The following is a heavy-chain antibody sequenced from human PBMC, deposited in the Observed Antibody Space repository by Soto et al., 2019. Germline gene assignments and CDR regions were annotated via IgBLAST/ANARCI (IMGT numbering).Heavy chain of an antibody. CDR1: GFTFSSYS. J-gene: IGHJ6*02. CDR2: ISSSSSYI. Sequence: GRSLRLSCAASGFTFSSYSMNWVRQAPGKGLEWVSSISSSSSYIYYADSVKGRFTISRDNAKNSLYLQMNSLRAEDTAVYYCAREQNYYYGMDVWGQGTTVTVSS. CDR3: AREQNYYYGMDV. V-gene: IGHV3-21*01.